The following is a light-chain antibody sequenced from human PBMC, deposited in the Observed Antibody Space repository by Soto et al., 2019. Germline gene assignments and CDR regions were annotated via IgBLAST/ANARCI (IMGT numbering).Light chain of an antibody. J-gene: IGLJ1*01. CDR3: CSYAGSSTFV. V-gene: IGLV2-23*02. CDR1: SSDVGSYNL. Sequence: QSALTQPASVSGSPGQSITISCTGTSSDVGSYNLVSWYQQHPGKAPKLMIYEVSKRPSGVSNRFSGSKSGNTASLTISGLQAEDEADYYCCSYAGSSTFVFVTGTMVTV. CDR2: EVS.